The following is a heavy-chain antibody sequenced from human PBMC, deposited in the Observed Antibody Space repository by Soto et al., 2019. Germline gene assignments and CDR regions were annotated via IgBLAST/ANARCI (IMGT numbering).Heavy chain of an antibody. D-gene: IGHD3-10*01. CDR1: GFSLSTYGVG. CDR2: IYWDDDT. CDR3: AHRPGFSMAFDY. V-gene: IGHV2-5*02. J-gene: IGHJ4*02. Sequence: QITLKESGPTLVKPTQTLTLTCNFSGFSLSTYGVGVGWIRQPPGKALEWLALIYWDDDTRFSPSLNSRLAITKDTSNSQMVLTMPHMDPVDTATYYCAHRPGFSMAFDYWGPGSLVTVSS.